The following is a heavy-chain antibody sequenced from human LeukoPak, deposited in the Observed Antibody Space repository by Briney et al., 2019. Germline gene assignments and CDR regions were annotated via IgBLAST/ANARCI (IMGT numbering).Heavy chain of an antibody. CDR2: IVVGSGNT. Sequence: ASVTVSCKASGFTFISSAMQWVRQARGQRLEWIGWIVVGSGNTNYAQKFQERVTITRDMSTSTAYMELSSLRSEDTAVYYCAAVRLRFLEWWDFYYMDVWGKGTTVTVSS. D-gene: IGHD3-3*01. CDR1: GFTFISSA. CDR3: AAVRLRFLEWWDFYYMDV. J-gene: IGHJ6*03. V-gene: IGHV1-58*02.